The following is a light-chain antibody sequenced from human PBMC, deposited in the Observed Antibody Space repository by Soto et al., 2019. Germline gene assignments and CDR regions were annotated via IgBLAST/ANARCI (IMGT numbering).Light chain of an antibody. CDR3: QQYDNLPIT. Sequence: DIQMTQSPSSLSASVGDRVTITCQASQDISNYLNWYQQKPGKAPKLLIYDASNLETGVPSRFSGSGSGTDFTFTISSLQPEDIATYYCQQYDNLPITFGPGTKLDI. J-gene: IGKJ3*01. CDR1: QDISNY. CDR2: DAS. V-gene: IGKV1-33*01.